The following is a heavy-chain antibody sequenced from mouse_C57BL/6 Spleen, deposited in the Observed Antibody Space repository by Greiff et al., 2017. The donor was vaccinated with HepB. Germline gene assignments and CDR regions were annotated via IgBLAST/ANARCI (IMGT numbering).Heavy chain of an antibody. V-gene: IGHV2-2*01. J-gene: IGHJ2*01. CDR2: IWSGGST. Sequence: QVKLKESGPGLVQPSQSLSITCTVSGFSLTSYGVHWVRQSPGKGLEWLGVIWSGGSTAYNAAFIPRLSISKANSKSQVVFKMNSLQADDTAIYYCARNRGHYYFDYWGQGTTLTVSS. CDR3: ARNRGHYYFDY. D-gene: IGHD3-1*01. CDR1: GFSLTSYG.